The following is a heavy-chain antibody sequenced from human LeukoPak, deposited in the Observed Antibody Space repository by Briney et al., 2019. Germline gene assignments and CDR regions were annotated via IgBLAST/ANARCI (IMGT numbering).Heavy chain of an antibody. CDR1: GYTFTSDY. CDR2: VHSSGGVI. Sequence: GASVKVSCKASGYTFTSDYMNWVRQAPGQGLEWMGIVHSSGGVIKYAQEFQDRLTVTRDTSTSTIYMGLSSLRSEDTAVYYCAGSSHQRNWFDPWGQGTLVIVSS. D-gene: IGHD1-26*01. J-gene: IGHJ5*02. CDR3: AGSSHQRNWFDP. V-gene: IGHV1-46*01.